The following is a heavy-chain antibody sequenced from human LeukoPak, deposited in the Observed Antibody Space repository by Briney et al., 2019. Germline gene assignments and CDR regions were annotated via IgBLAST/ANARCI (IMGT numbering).Heavy chain of an antibody. CDR3: ARVQSRLSWFDP. CDR1: GYSISSGYY. CDR2: IYTSGST. J-gene: IGHJ5*02. V-gene: IGHV4-4*07. Sequence: SETLSLTCTVSGYSISSGYYWSWIRQPAGKGLEWIGRIYTSGSTNYNPSLKSRVTMSVDTSKNQFSLKLSSVTAADTAVYYCARVQSRLSWFDPWGQGTLVTVSS.